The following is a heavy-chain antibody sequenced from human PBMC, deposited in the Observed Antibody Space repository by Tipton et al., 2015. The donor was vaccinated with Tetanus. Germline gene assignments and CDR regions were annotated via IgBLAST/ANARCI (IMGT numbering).Heavy chain of an antibody. J-gene: IGHJ4*02. Sequence: TLSLTCAVSGGSISSSNWWSWVRQPPGKGLEWIGEIYHSGSTNYNPSLKSRVTISVDKSKNQFSLKLSSVTAADTAVYYCASRELGIRVQFDYWGQGTLVTVSS. V-gene: IGHV4-4*02. CDR1: GGSISSSNW. D-gene: IGHD3-10*01. CDR2: IYHSGST. CDR3: ASRELGIRVQFDY.